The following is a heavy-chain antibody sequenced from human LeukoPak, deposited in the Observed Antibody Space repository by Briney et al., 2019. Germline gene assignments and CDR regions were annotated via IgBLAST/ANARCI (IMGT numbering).Heavy chain of an antibody. CDR2: ISYDGSNK. CDR3: AKGLTNGVPE. D-gene: IGHD2-8*01. CDR1: GFTFSSYG. Sequence: GGSLRLSYAASGFTFSSYGMHWVRQAPGKGLEWVAVISYDGSNKYCADSLKGRFTISRDNSKNTLYLQMNSLRAEDTAVYYCAKGLTNGVPEWGQGTLVTVSS. J-gene: IGHJ4*02. V-gene: IGHV3-30*18.